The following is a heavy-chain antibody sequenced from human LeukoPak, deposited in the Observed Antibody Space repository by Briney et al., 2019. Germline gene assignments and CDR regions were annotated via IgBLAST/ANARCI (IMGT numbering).Heavy chain of an antibody. CDR2: IKSKIDGGTT. D-gene: IGHD3-16*02. V-gene: IGHV3-15*01. J-gene: IGHJ6*02. CDR1: GFTFSNAW. CDR3: TTASFHYYYGMDV. Sequence: GGSLRLSCAASGFTFSNAWMSWVRQAPGKGLEWVGRIKSKIDGGTTDYAAPVKGRFTISRDDSKNTLYLQMNSLKTEDTAVYYCTTASFHYYYGMDVWGQGTTVTVSS.